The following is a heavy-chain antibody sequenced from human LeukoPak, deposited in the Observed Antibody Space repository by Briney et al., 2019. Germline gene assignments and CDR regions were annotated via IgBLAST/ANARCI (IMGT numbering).Heavy chain of an antibody. CDR1: GFTFSSYG. Sequence: GGSLRLSCAASGFTFSSYGMHWVRQAPGKGLEWVAFIRYDGSNKYYADSVKGRFTISRDNSKNTLYLQMNSLRAEDTAVYYCAKGPDFWSGYYNAFEIWGQGTMVTVSS. CDR2: IRYDGSNK. V-gene: IGHV3-30*02. CDR3: AKGPDFWSGYYNAFEI. J-gene: IGHJ3*02. D-gene: IGHD3-3*01.